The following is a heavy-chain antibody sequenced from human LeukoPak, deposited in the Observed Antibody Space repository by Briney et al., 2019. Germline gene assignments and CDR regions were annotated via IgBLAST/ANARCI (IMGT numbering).Heavy chain of an antibody. D-gene: IGHD3-10*01. CDR2: INWNGGST. V-gene: IGHV3-20*01. CDR1: GFNFDNYG. Sequence: GGSLRLSCAASGFNFDNYGMSWVRQAPGKGLEWVSGINWNGGSTGYADSVKGRFTISRDNAKNSLYLQMNSLRAEDTALYHCARDRGYYYGSESYSPFDYWGQGTLVTVSS. CDR3: ARDRGYYYGSESYSPFDY. J-gene: IGHJ4*02.